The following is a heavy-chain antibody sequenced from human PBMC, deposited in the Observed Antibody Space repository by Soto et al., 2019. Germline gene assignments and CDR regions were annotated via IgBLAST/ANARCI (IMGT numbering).Heavy chain of an antibody. CDR2: INAGNGNT. CDR3: ARKGSSSSVWFDP. J-gene: IGHJ5*02. Sequence: QVQLVQSGAEVKKPGASVKVSCKSSGYTFTSYAMHWVRQAPGQRLEWMGWINAGNGNTKYSQKFQGRVTITRDTSASTAYMELSSLRSEDTAVYYCARKGSSSSVWFDPWGQGTLVTVSS. CDR1: GYTFTSYA. V-gene: IGHV1-3*01. D-gene: IGHD6-13*01.